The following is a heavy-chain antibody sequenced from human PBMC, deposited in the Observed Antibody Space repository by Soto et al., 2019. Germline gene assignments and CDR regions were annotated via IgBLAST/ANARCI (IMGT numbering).Heavy chain of an antibody. Sequence: PSETLSLTCAVSGDSISSSKWWSWVRQSPGKGLEWIGEIYHSGSTNYNPSLKSRVTISVDKSKNQFSLKLSSVTAADTAVYYCARGSGRQVYNYYGMDVWGQRTTVTVSS. D-gene: IGHD3-10*01. CDR1: GDSISSSKW. J-gene: IGHJ6*02. CDR2: IYHSGST. V-gene: IGHV4-4*02. CDR3: ARGSGRQVYNYYGMDV.